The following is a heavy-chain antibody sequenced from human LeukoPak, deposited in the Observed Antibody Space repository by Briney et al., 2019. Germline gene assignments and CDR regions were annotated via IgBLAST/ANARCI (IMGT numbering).Heavy chain of an antibody. J-gene: IGHJ4*02. D-gene: IGHD1-1*01. CDR1: GGTFSSYA. CDR2: TIPIFGTA. V-gene: IGHV1-69*13. Sequence: SVKVSCKASGGTFSSYAISWVRQAPGQGLEWMGGTIPIFGTANYAQKFQGRVTITADESTSTAYMELSSLRSEDTAVYYCAGAGRYVQLYYFDYWGQGTLVTVSS. CDR3: AGAGRYVQLYYFDY.